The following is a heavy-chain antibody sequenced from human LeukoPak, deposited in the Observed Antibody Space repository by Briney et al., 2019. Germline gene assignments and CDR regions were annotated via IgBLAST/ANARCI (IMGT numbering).Heavy chain of an antibody. D-gene: IGHD2-21*02. CDR1: GYTFTDYY. CDR3: ARGPRFGVVTAYAFDI. CDR2: VNPNTGGT. V-gene: IGHV1-2*02. Sequence: ASVKVSCKASGYTFTDYYMHWVRQAPGQGLEWMGCVNPNTGGTNYAQKFQGRVTMTRDTSISTAYMELSRLRSDDTAVYYCARGPRFGVVTAYAFDIWGQGTMVTVSS. J-gene: IGHJ3*02.